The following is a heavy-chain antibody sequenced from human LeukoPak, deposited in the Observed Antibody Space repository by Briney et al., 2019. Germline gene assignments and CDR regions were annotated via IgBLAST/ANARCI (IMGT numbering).Heavy chain of an antibody. CDR3: ARTGPSGSYYFDY. D-gene: IGHD3-10*01. CDR1: GGSISSHY. V-gene: IGHV4-59*11. Sequence: SETLSLTCTVSGGSISSHYWSWIRQPPGKGLEWIGYIYYSGSTNYNPSLKSRVTISVDTSKNQFSLKLSSVTAADTAVYYCARTGPSGSYYFDYWGQGTLVTVSS. J-gene: IGHJ4*02. CDR2: IYYSGST.